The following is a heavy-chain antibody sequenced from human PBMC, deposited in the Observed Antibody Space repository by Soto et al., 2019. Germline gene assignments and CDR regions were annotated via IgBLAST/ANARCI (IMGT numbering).Heavy chain of an antibody. CDR3: TKDRGGEGYCDTTSCLPDY. J-gene: IGHJ4*02. V-gene: IGHV3-23*01. CDR2: ISGSGGST. D-gene: IGHD2-2*01. CDR1: GFTFSSYA. Sequence: GSLRLSCAASGFTFSSYAMSWVRQAPGKGLEWVSAISGSGGSTYYADSVKGRFTISRDNSKNTLYLQLNSLRAEDTAVYYCTKDRGGEGYCDTTSCLPDYWGQGTLVTVSS.